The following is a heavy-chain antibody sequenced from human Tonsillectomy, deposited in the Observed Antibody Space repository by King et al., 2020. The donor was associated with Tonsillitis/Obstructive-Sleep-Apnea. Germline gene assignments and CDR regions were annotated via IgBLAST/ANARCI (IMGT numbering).Heavy chain of an antibody. CDR2: FDPEDGET. V-gene: IGHV1-24*01. D-gene: IGHD3-10*01. J-gene: IGHJ6*02. CDR3: STAVTWLRGVILTIYYYGMDV. CDR1: GYTLTDLS. Sequence: QLVQSGAEVKKPGASVKVSCKVSGYTLTDLSMHWVRQAPGKGLEWMGGFDPEDGETIYAQEFQGRVTMTEDTSTDTAYMELSSLRSEDTAMYYCSTAVTWLRGVILTIYYYGMDVWGQGTTVTVSS.